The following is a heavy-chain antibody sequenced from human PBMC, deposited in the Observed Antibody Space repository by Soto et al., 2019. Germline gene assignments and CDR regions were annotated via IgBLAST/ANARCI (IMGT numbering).Heavy chain of an antibody. CDR3: ARIYGSGNEYYYYGMDV. J-gene: IGHJ6*02. D-gene: IGHD3-10*01. CDR1: GYTFTSYG. V-gene: IGHV1-18*01. Sequence: ASVKVSCKASGYTFTSYGISWVRQAPGQGLEWMGWISAYNGNTNYAQKLQGRVTMTTDTSTSTAYMELRSLRSDDTAVYYCARIYGSGNEYYYYGMDVWGQGTTVTVSS. CDR2: ISAYNGNT.